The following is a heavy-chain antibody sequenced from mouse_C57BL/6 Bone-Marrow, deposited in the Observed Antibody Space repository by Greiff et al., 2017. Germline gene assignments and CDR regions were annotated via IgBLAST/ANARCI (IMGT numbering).Heavy chain of an antibody. D-gene: IGHD2-1*01. CDR2: IRNKANNHAT. Sequence: DVMLVESGGGLVQPGGSMKLSCAASGFTFSDAWMDWVRQSPEKGLEWVAEIRNKANNHATYYAESVKGRFTISRDDSKSSVYLQMNSLRAEDTGIYYCTREGNYEDYFDYWGQGTTLTVSS. CDR1: GFTFSDAW. V-gene: IGHV6-6*01. CDR3: TREGNYEDYFDY. J-gene: IGHJ2*01.